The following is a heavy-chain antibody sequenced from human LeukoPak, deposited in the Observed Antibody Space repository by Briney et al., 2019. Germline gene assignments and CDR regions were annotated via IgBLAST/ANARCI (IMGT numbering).Heavy chain of an antibody. CDR2: IRYDGSKK. V-gene: IGHV3-30*02. Sequence: PGGSLRLSCAASGFIFSSYGMHWVRQAPGKGLEWVAFIRYDGSKKYYADSVKGRFTISRDNAKKSLYLQMNSLRAEDTAVYYCARADWDTAMIDYWGQGTLVTVSS. J-gene: IGHJ4*02. D-gene: IGHD5-18*01. CDR3: ARADWDTAMIDY. CDR1: GFIFSSYG.